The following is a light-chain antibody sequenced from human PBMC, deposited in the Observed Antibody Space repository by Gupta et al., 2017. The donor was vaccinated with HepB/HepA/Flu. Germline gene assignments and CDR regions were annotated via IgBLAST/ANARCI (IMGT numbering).Light chain of an antibody. CDR2: RDN. Sequence: SYELTQPPSVSVSPGQTARITCSGDILVDKYVCWYHQKPGQSPVLVIYRDNKRPSGIPERFSASNSGNTATLTISGTQAMDEADYYCQTWDSSSVVFGGGTELTVL. CDR3: QTWDSSSVV. J-gene: IGLJ2*01. CDR1: ILVDKY. V-gene: IGLV3-1*01.